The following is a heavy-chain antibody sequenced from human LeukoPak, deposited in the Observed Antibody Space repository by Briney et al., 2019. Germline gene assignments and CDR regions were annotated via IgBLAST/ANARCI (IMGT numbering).Heavy chain of an antibody. Sequence: ASVKVSCKAPGYTFTGYYMHWVRQAPGQGLEWMGWINPNSGGTNYAQKFQGRVTMTRDTSISTAYMELSRLRSADPAVYYCARVRDIVVVPAAIYTTGFDPWGQGTLVTVSS. D-gene: IGHD2-2*02. CDR3: ARVRDIVVVPAAIYTTGFDP. CDR2: INPNSGGT. CDR1: GYTFTGYY. V-gene: IGHV1-2*02. J-gene: IGHJ5*02.